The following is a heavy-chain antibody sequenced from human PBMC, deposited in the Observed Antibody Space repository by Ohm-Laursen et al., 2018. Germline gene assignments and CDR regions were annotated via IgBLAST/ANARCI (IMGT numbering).Heavy chain of an antibody. CDR2: ISWNSGYI. CDR3: AKDHGYSSGWYSWFDP. D-gene: IGHD6-19*01. J-gene: IGHJ5*02. Sequence: SLRLSCATSGFSVDDYAMHWVRQALGKGLEWVSGISWNSGYIGYADSVKGRFTISRDNAKNSLYLQMNSLRAEDTALYYCAKDHGYSSGWYSWFDPWGQGTLVTVSS. V-gene: IGHV3-9*01. CDR1: GFSVDDYA.